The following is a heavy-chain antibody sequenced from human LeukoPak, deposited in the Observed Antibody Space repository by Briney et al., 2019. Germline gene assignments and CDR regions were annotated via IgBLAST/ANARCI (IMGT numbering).Heavy chain of an antibody. V-gene: IGHV4-39*07. D-gene: IGHD4-17*01. Sequence: SETLSLTCTVSGGSISSSSYYWGWIRQPPGRGLEWIGSIYYSGSTNYNPSLKSRVTISVDTSKNQFSLKLSSVTAADTAVYYCARGTTVTTTSDFDYWGQGTLVTVSS. CDR3: ARGTTVTTTSDFDY. CDR1: GGSISSSSYY. CDR2: IYYSGST. J-gene: IGHJ4*02.